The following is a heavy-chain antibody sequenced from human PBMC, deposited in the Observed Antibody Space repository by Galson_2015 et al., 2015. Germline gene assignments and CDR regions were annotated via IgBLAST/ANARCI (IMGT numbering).Heavy chain of an antibody. CDR1: GYTFTNYF. D-gene: IGHD3-10*01. V-gene: IGHV1-46*04. CDR3: ARELGGTYYFDY. CDR2: INPSGAAT. Sequence: SVKVSCKASGYTFTNYFIQWVRQAPGQGLEWVGAINPSGAATFYAQKLQGRVTMTRDAPTSTVYVELSSLGSEDTAVYYCARELGGTYYFDYWGLGTLVAVSS. J-gene: IGHJ4*02.